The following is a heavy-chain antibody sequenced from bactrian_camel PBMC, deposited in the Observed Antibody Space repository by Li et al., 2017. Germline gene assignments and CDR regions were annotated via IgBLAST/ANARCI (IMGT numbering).Heavy chain of an antibody. CDR2: IESDGST. J-gene: IGHJ4*01. Sequence: HVQLVESGGGSVQVGGSLRLSCVASGDTICRYCMGWFRQIPDKEREAVAGIESDGSTSYANSVKGRFTISQDNAKNTLYLQMNALRPEDSAMYYCLADYLDDGWGTICPAPHYWGQGTQVTVS. V-gene: IGHV3S55*01. CDR3: LADYLDDGWGTICPAPHY. CDR1: GDTICRYC. D-gene: IGHD5*01.